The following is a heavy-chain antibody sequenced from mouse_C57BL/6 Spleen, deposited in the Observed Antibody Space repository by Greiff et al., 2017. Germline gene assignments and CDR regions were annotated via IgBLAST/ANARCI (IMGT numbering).Heavy chain of an antibody. Sequence: EVQLVESGGGLVQPKGSLKLSCAASGFSFNTYAMNWVRQAPGTGLEWVARIRSKSNNYATYYADSVKDRFTISREDSESMLYLQMNNLKTEDTAMYYCVRERLPYAMDYWGQGTSVTVSS. CDR3: VRERLPYAMDY. D-gene: IGHD2-4*01. J-gene: IGHJ4*01. CDR2: IRSKSNNYAT. CDR1: GFSFNTYA. V-gene: IGHV10-1*01.